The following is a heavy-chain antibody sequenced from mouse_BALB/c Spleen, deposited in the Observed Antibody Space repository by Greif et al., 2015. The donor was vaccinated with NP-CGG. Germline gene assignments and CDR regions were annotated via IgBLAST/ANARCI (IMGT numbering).Heavy chain of an antibody. CDR2: IWAGGST. Sequence: VKLVESGPGLVAPSQSLSITCTVSGFSLTSYGVHWVRQPPGKGLEWLGVIWAGGSTNYNSALMSRLSISKDNSKSQVFLKMNSLQTDDPAMYYCARERSMITYYFDYWGQGTTLTVSS. J-gene: IGHJ2*01. D-gene: IGHD2-4*01. V-gene: IGHV2-9*02. CDR1: GFSLTSYG. CDR3: ARERSMITYYFDY.